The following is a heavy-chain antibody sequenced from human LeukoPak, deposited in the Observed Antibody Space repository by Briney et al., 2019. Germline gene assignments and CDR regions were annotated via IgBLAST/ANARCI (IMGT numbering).Heavy chain of an antibody. CDR2: ISSSTSYL. J-gene: IGHJ4*02. CDR1: GFTFSSYS. CDR3: ARDYGSGWYY. V-gene: IGHV3-21*01. D-gene: IGHD6-19*01. Sequence: GGSLRLSCAASGFTFSSYSMNWVRQAPGKGLEWVSSISSSTSYLYYADSVKGRFTISRDNAKNSLYLQMNSLRAEDTAVYYCARDYGSGWYYWGQGTRVSVSS.